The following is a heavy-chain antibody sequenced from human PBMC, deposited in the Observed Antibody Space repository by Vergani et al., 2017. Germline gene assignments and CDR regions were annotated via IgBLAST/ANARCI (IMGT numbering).Heavy chain of an antibody. Sequence: QVQLVQSGAEVKKPGSSVKVSCKASGGTFSSYAISWVRQAPGQGLEWMGRIIPIFGTANYAQKFQGRVTITADESTSTAYMELSSLRSDDTAVYYCARDPPVGIAAPLGRVGDTDAFDIWGQGTMVTVSS. CDR1: GGTFSSYA. CDR2: IIPIFGTA. D-gene: IGHD6-13*01. V-gene: IGHV1-69*18. CDR3: ARDPPVGIAAPLGRVGDTDAFDI. J-gene: IGHJ3*02.